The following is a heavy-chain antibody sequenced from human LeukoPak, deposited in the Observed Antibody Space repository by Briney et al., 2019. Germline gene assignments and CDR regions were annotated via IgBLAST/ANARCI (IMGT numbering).Heavy chain of an antibody. CDR1: GFXFSSQW. J-gene: IGHJ4*02. Sequence: GGSLRLSCAASGFXFSSQWMHWVRQAPGKGLVWVARINSAGSSTRYADSVKGRFTVSRDNANNTLYLQMNSLRAEDTAVYYCARSDYFDYWGQGTLVTVSS. CDR3: ARSDYFDY. V-gene: IGHV3-74*01. CDR2: INSAGSST.